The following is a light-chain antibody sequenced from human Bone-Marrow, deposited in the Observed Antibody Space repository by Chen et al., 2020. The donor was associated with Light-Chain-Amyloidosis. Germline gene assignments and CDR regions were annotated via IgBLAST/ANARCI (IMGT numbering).Light chain of an antibody. Sequence: SYELTQPPSVSVSPGQTARITCSGDDLPTEYAYWYQQKPGQAPVLVIHRDTERPSGISERFSGSSSGTTATLTISGVQAEDEADYHCQSAYSSGTYEVIFGGGTKLTVL. CDR1: DLPTEY. CDR3: QSAYSSGTYEVI. J-gene: IGLJ2*01. V-gene: IGLV3-25*03. CDR2: RDT.